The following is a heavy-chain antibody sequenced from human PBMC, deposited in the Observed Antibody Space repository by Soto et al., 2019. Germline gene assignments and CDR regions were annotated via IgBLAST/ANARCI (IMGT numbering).Heavy chain of an antibody. CDR1: GFSLSTSDVG. Sequence: VSGPTLVNPTQTLTLTCTFSGFSLSTSDVGVGWIRQPPGKALEWLAIIYWDDDKRYSPSLKSRLTITKDTSKNQVVLTVTNMDPVDTAPYYCANSNYSRSSFDYWGQGTLVTVSS. CDR2: IYWDDDK. D-gene: IGHD6-6*01. CDR3: ANSNYSRSSFDY. J-gene: IGHJ4*02. V-gene: IGHV2-5*02.